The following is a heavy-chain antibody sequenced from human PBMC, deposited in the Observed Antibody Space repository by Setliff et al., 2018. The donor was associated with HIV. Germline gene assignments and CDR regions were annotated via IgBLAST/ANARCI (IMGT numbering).Heavy chain of an antibody. CDR2: IYYSGST. CDR1: GGSISSHY. J-gene: IGHJ3*02. V-gene: IGHV4-59*11. Sequence: SSETLSLTCTVSGGSISSHYWSWIRQPPGKGPGWIGSIYYSGSTNYNPSLKSRVTISVDTSKNQFSLKLSSVTAADTAVYYCAREEGDAFDIWGQGTMVTVSS. CDR3: AREEGDAFDI.